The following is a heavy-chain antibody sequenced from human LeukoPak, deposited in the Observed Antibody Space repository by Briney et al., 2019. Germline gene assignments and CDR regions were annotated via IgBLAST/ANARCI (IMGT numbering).Heavy chain of an antibody. V-gene: IGHV4-39*01. J-gene: IGHJ3*02. Sequence: SETLSLTCTVSGGSISSSSYYWGWIRQPPGKGLEWIGSIYYSGSTYYNPSLKSRVTISVDTSKNQFPLKLSSVTAADTAVYYCARPPGSLSVEDAFDIWGQGTMVTVSS. CDR3: ARPPGSLSVEDAFDI. CDR1: GGSISSSSYY. CDR2: IYYSGST. D-gene: IGHD3-10*01.